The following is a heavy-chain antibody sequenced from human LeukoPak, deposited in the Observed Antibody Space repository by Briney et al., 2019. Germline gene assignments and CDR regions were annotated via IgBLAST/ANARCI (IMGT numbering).Heavy chain of an antibody. V-gene: IGHV1-69*01. Sequence: SVKVSCKASGGTFNIYAIYWVRRAAGQGLEWMGGIIPLFDSPNYAQKFQGRVTISADESTKTAYMELNSLRSEDTAVYYCARGIEEYSKSSGWFDPWGQGTLVTVSS. D-gene: IGHD6-6*01. CDR2: IIPLFDSP. CDR1: GGTFNIYA. CDR3: ARGIEEYSKSSGWFDP. J-gene: IGHJ5*02.